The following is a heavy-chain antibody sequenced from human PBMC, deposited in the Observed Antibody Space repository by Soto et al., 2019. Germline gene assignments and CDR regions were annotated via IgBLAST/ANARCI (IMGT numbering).Heavy chain of an antibody. CDR3: ARRGYGSRWPNVYMDV. V-gene: IGHV3-64*01. J-gene: IGHJ6*03. CDR1: GLTFSNYE. D-gene: IGHD6-13*01. Sequence: EAQLVESGGGLVQPGGSLRLSCAASGLTFSNYEMHWVRQAPGKGLEYVSGISNNEAHTDYAKSVKGRFTISRDNYENTLYLQMGSLRAEDMALYYCARRGYGSRWPNVYMDVWGKGTTVTVSS. CDR2: ISNNEAHT.